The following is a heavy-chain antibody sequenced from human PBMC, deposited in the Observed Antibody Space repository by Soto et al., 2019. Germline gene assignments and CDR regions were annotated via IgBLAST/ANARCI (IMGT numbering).Heavy chain of an antibody. D-gene: IGHD6-6*01. CDR3: ASAESYSTSSPFDY. Sequence: QVQLVQSGAEVKKPGASVKVSCKTSGYTFTNYNINWVRQATGQGLEWMGWMNPNSGNTGYAQKFQGRVTMTRNTSITTAIMEMSTLRSGDTAVYYCASAESYSTSSPFDYWGHGTLVTVSS. CDR2: MNPNSGNT. J-gene: IGHJ4*01. V-gene: IGHV1-8*01. CDR1: GYTFTNYN.